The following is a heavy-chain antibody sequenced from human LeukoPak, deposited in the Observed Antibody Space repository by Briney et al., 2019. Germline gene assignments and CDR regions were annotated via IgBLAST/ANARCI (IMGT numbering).Heavy chain of an antibody. CDR1: GYTFTSYG. CDR2: INPNSGGT. Sequence: ASVKVSCKASGYTFTSYGISWVRQAPGQGLEWMGRINPNSGGTNYAQRFQGRVTMTRDTSISTAYMELSRLRSDDTAVYYCARVRGGNWNWGQGTLVTVSS. J-gene: IGHJ4*02. CDR3: ARVRGGNWN. D-gene: IGHD4-23*01. V-gene: IGHV1-2*06.